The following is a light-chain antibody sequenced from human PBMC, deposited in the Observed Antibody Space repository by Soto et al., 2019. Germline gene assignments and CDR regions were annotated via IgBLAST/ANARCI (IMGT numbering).Light chain of an antibody. CDR3: LSYDTSLSALV. CDR1: ASNFGPGYD. CDR2: PNL. V-gene: IGLV1-40*01. Sequence: QSVLTQPPSVSGAPGQGATIPGTGSASNFGPGYDVYGCRQLPGKAPKLLLFPNLNRPSGVPDRFSGSMSGTSASLAISGLQAEDEAIYFCLSYDTSLSALVFGGGTKLTVL. J-gene: IGLJ2*01.